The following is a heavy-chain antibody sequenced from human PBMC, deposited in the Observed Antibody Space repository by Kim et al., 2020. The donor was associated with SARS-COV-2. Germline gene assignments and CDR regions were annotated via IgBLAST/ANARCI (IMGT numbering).Heavy chain of an antibody. J-gene: IGHJ4*02. CDR3: ARGGRGVITIFGVVTQRGFDY. D-gene: IGHD3-3*01. V-gene: IGHV4-34*01. CDR1: GGSFSGYY. Sequence: SQTLSLTCAVYGGSFSGYYWSWIRQPPGKGLEWIGEINHSGSTNYNPSLKSRVTISVDTSKNQFSLKLSSVTAADTAVYYCARGGRGVITIFGVVTQRGFDYWGQGTLFTVSS. CDR2: INHSGST.